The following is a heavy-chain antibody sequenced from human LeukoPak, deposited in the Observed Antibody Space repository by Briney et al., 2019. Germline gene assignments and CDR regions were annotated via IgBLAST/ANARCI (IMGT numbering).Heavy chain of an antibody. D-gene: IGHD4-23*01. Sequence: SETLSLTCTVSGGSISSGGYYWSWLRQHPGKGLEWIGYIYYSGSTYYNPSLKSRVTISVDTSKNQFSLKLSSVTAADTAVYYCARAGDYGGNSGLDYWGQGTLVTVSS. CDR2: IYYSGST. CDR1: GGSISSGGYY. J-gene: IGHJ4*02. V-gene: IGHV4-31*03. CDR3: ARAGDYGGNSGLDY.